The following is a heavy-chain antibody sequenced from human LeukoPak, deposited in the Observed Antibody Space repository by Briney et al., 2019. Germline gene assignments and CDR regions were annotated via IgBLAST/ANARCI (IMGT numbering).Heavy chain of an antibody. V-gene: IGHV1-3*01. CDR3: ARGRRAMVRGVIITKYNWFDP. J-gene: IGHJ5*02. Sequence: ASVKVSCKASGYTFTSYAMHWVRQAPGQRLEWMGWINAGDGNTKYSQKFQGRVTITRDTSASTAYTELSSLRSEDTAVYYCARGRRAMVRGVIITKYNWFDPWGQGTLVTVSS. CDR2: INAGDGNT. D-gene: IGHD3-10*01. CDR1: GYTFTSYA.